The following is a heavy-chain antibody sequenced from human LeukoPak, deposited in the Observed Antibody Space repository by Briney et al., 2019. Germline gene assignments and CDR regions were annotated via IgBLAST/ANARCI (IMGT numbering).Heavy chain of an antibody. CDR3: AKAWRAAGIFDS. CDR1: GFTFSSYA. V-gene: IGHV3-23*01. Sequence: GGSLRLSCAASGFTFSSYAMSWVRQAPGKGLEWVSGISSSGGNTYYADSVKGRFTISRDNSKNTVYLQIISLRAEDTAVYYCAKAWRAAGIFDSWGQGTLVTVSS. J-gene: IGHJ4*02. CDR2: ISSSGGNT. D-gene: IGHD6-13*01.